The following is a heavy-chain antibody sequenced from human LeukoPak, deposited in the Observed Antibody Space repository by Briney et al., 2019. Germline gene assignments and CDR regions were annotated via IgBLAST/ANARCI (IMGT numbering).Heavy chain of an antibody. CDR2: IYYSGST. CDR3: ARGPYGSGSQTFDY. J-gene: IGHJ4*02. CDR1: GGSISSYY. Sequence: SETLSLTCTVSGGSISSYYWSWIRQPPGKGLEGSGYIYYSGSTNYNPSLKSRVTISVDTSKNQFSLKLSSVTAADTAVYYCARGPYGSGSQTFDYWGQGTLVTVSS. D-gene: IGHD3-10*01. V-gene: IGHV4-59*01.